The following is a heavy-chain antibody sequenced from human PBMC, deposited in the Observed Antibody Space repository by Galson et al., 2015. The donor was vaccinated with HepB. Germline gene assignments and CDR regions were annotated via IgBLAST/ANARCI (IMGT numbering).Heavy chain of an antibody. CDR2: IYPGDSDT. Sequence: QSGAEVKKPGESLKISCKGSGYSFTSYWIGWVRQMPGKGLEWMGIIYPGDSDTRYSPSFQGQVTISADKSISTAYLQWSSLKASDTAMYYCARRGDSSGWLYYYYGMDVWGQGTTVTVSS. CDR3: ARRGDSSGWLYYYYGMDV. CDR1: GYSFTSYW. D-gene: IGHD6-19*01. V-gene: IGHV5-51*01. J-gene: IGHJ6*02.